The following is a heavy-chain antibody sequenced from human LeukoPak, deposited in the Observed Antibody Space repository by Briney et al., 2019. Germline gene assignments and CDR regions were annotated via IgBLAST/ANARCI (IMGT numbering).Heavy chain of an antibody. CDR2: LNPNSGGT. D-gene: IGHD6-6*01. J-gene: IGHJ4*02. CDR1: GYTFTGYY. V-gene: IGHV1-2*06. Sequence: ASVKVSCKASGYTFTGYYMHWVRQAPGQGLEWMGRLNPNSGGTNYAQKFQGRVTMTRNTSISTAYMELTGLRSDDTAVYFCARGIAPRLGFDYWGQGTLVTVSS. CDR3: ARGIAPRLGFDY.